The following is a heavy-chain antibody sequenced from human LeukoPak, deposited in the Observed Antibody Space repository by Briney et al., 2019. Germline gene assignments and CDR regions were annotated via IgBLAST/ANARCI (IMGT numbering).Heavy chain of an antibody. V-gene: IGHV4-59*08. CDR1: GGSISSYY. CDR2: IYYSGST. Sequence: SETLSLTCTVSGGSISSYYWSWIRQPPGKGLEWIGYIYYSGSTNYNPSLKSRVTISVDTSKNQFSLKLSSVTAADTAVYYCARSPPAAYFDYWAKETLFTVSS. CDR3: ARSPPAAYFDY. J-gene: IGHJ4*02. D-gene: IGHD2-2*01.